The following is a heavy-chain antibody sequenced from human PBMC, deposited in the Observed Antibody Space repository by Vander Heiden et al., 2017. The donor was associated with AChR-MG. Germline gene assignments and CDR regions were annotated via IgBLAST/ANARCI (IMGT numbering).Heavy chain of an antibody. CDR3: AREKTGIAVTGTDSDAFDI. CDR1: GYTFTAYY. V-gene: IGHV1-2*02. Sequence: QVQLVQSGAEVKKPGASVKVSCKASGYTFTAYYMHWVQQAPGQGFEWMGWINPNSGGRKDAQKFQGRVTMTRDTSISTVYMELSGLRSDDTAVYYCAREKTGIAVTGTDSDAFDIWGQGTMVTVSS. D-gene: IGHD6-19*01. CDR2: INPNSGGR. J-gene: IGHJ3*02.